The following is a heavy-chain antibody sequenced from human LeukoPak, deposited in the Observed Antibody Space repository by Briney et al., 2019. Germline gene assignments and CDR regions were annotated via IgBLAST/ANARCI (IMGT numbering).Heavy chain of an antibody. J-gene: IGHJ3*02. CDR2: INPNSGGT. D-gene: IGHD3-10*01. Sequence: ASVKVSCKASGYTFTGYYMHWVRQAPGQGLEWMGWINPNSGGTNYAQKFQGWVTMTRDTSISTAYMELSRLRSDDTAVYYCARCMTYYYGSGSCDAFDIWGQGTMVTVSS. V-gene: IGHV1-2*04. CDR1: GYTFTGYY. CDR3: ARCMTYYYGSGSCDAFDI.